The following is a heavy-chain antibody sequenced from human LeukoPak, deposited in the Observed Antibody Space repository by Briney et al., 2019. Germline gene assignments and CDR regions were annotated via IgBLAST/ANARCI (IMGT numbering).Heavy chain of an antibody. J-gene: IGHJ6*02. CDR3: AKGDYSSGQGGYYYYGMDV. D-gene: IGHD6-19*01. CDR2: IWYDGSNK. Sequence: GGSLRLSCAASGFTFSSYGMHWVRQAPGKGLEWVAVIWYDGSNKYYADSVKGRFTISRDNSKNTLYLQMNSLRAEDTAVYYCAKGDYSSGQGGYYYYGMDVWGQGTTVTVSS. V-gene: IGHV3-30*02. CDR1: GFTFSSYG.